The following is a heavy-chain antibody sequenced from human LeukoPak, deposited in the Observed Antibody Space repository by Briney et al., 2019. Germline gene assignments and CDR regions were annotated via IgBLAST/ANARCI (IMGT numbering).Heavy chain of an antibody. Sequence: PSETLSLTCLVSGDSISSYYWSWIRQPPGKGLEWIGYIYYSGSTNYNPSLKSRVTISVDASKNHFSLKLTSVTAADTAVYYCARDRSLGIIDYWGQGTLVTVSS. CDR2: IYYSGST. J-gene: IGHJ4*02. V-gene: IGHV4-59*01. CDR1: GDSISSYY. D-gene: IGHD3-16*01. CDR3: ARDRSLGIIDY.